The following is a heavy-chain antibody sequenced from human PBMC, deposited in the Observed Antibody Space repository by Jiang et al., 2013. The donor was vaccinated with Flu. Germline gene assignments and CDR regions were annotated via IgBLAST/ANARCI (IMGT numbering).Heavy chain of an antibody. CDR3: AKVIDGQWLVQFDY. CDR2: INTNTGDP. J-gene: IGHJ4*02. CDR1: GYTFNKYA. D-gene: IGHD6-19*01. V-gene: IGHV7-4-1*02. Sequence: QSGSELKKPGASVKVSCKASGYTFNKYAVNWVRQAPGQGLEWMGWINTNTGDPTYAQGFTGRFVFSSDTSVSTAYLQISSLKAEDTAVYYCAKVIDGQWLVQFDYWGQGTLVTVSS.